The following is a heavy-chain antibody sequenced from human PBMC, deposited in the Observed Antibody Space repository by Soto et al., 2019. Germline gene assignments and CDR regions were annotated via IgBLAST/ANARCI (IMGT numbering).Heavy chain of an antibody. CDR1: GFTFSSYG. D-gene: IGHD7-27*01. CDR3: AKDNWGWDYYYDYYVMDV. V-gene: IGHV3-30*18. Sequence: GGSLRLSCAASGFTFSSYGMHWVRQAPGKGLEWVSVISYDGSNKYYADSVKGRFTISRDNSKNTLYLQMNSLRAEDTAVYYCAKDNWGWDYYYDYYVMDVWGRGTTVTVSS. J-gene: IGHJ6*02. CDR2: ISYDGSNK.